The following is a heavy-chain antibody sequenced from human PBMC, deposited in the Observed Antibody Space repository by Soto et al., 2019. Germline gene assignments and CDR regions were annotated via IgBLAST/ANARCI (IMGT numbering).Heavy chain of an antibody. J-gene: IGHJ6*02. CDR3: ARDRYYYGSGTPPRYYYGMDV. CDR2: IYYSGST. D-gene: IGHD3-10*01. Sequence: PSETLSLTCTVSGGSISSGGYYWSWIRQHPGKGLEWIGYIYYSGSTYYNPSLKSRVTISVDTSKNQFSLKLSSVTAADTAVYYCARDRYYYGSGTPPRYYYGMDVWGQGTTVTVSS. CDR1: GGSISSGGYY. V-gene: IGHV4-31*03.